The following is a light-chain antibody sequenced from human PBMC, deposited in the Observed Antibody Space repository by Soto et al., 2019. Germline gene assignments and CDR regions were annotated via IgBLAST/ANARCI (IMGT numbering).Light chain of an antibody. J-gene: IGKJ1*01. Sequence: IQMTQSASSLSASVGDIVTITFRASPSISSNLNWYQQKPGKAPKLLIYAASSLQSGVPSRFSGSGSGTDFTLTISSLQPEDFATYYCQQSYSTPRTFGQGTKVDIK. V-gene: IGKV1-39*01. CDR1: PSISSN. CDR3: QQSYSTPRT. CDR2: AAS.